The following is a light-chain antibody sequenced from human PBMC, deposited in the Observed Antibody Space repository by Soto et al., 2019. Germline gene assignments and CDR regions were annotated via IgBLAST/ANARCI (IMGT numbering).Light chain of an antibody. V-gene: IGKV3-11*01. CDR1: QSVVNT. CDR2: DIF. J-gene: IGKJ4*01. CDR3: QQRESWPLT. Sequence: EILLTQSPASLSLSPGERVTLSCRASQSVVNTLAWYQQRPGQAPRLLIYDIFNRAHGVPPRFSGSGYGTDFSLTISSLEPEDFAVYYCQQRESWPLTFGGGTKVEIK.